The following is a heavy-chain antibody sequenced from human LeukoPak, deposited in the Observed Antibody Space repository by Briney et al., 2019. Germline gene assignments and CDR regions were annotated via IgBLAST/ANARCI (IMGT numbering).Heavy chain of an antibody. CDR2: MNYRGRA. D-gene: IGHD1-26*01. CDR3: ARDIRVVGATHYFDQ. CDR1: VGFISSFY. Sequence: AQTLSLNCTVSVGFISSFYWSWVRQPPGKGLEWIGYMNYRGRATYYPTLKRRIAMSIDTTKNQFSMKLIAVTAAATAVYYCARDIRVVGATHYFDQWGQGTLVTVSS. V-gene: IGHV4-59*01. J-gene: IGHJ4*01.